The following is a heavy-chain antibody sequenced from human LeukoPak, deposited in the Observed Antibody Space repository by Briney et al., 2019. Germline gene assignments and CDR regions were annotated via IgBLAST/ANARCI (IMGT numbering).Heavy chain of an antibody. CDR3: ATGLRWLRPYYFDY. V-gene: IGHV1-24*01. CDR2: FDPEDGET. Sequence: ASVKVSCKVSGYTLTELSMHWVRQAPGKGLEWVGGFDPEDGETIYAQKFQGRVTMTEDTSTDTAYMELSSLRSEDTAVYYCATGLRWLRPYYFDYWGQGTLVTVSS. CDR1: GYTLTELS. J-gene: IGHJ4*02. D-gene: IGHD5-12*01.